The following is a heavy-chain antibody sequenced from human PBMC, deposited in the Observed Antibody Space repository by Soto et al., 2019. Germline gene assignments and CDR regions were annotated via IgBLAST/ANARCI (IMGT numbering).Heavy chain of an antibody. CDR2: IFSNDEK. CDR1: GFSLSNARMG. D-gene: IGHD1-1*01. J-gene: IGHJ4*02. CDR3: ARIPQGNWNIDY. Sequence: QVTLKESGPVLVKPTEPLTLTCTVSGFSLSNARMGVSWIRQPPGKALEWLAHIFSNDEKSYSTSLKSRLTISKDTSKSQVVLTMTNMDPVDTATYFCARIPQGNWNIDYWGQGTLVTVSS. V-gene: IGHV2-26*01.